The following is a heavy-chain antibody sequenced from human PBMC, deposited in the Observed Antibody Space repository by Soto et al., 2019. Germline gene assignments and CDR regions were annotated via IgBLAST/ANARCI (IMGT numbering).Heavy chain of an antibody. Sequence: SPTLSLTCAISGDSVSTNSATWDWIRQSPSRGLEWLGRTYYRSKWYNDYAVSVKSRITINPDTSKNQFSLQLNSVTPEDTAVYYCARDRRGYSSSWYEGWFDPWGQGTLVTVSS. CDR3: ARDRRGYSSSWYEGWFDP. V-gene: IGHV6-1*01. CDR2: TYYRSKWYN. J-gene: IGHJ5*02. D-gene: IGHD6-13*01. CDR1: GDSVSTNSAT.